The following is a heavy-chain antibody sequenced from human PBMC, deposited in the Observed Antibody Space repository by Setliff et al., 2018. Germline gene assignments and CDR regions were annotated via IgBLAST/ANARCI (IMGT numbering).Heavy chain of an antibody. V-gene: IGHV3-7*01. CDR2: IRPDGSGN. Sequence: VGSLSLSCSASGFHFSGSWMAWVRQAPGQGLEWVADIRPDGSGNFYVDSVRGRFTVSRDSARNSLFLQMNSLTVEDTAVYYCARDPEGGEFDIWGRGTLVTVSS. CDR1: GFHFSGSW. D-gene: IGHD2-21*01. J-gene: IGHJ3*02. CDR3: ARDPEGGEFDI.